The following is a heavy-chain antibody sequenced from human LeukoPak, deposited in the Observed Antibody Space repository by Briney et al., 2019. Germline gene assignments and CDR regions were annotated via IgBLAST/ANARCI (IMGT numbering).Heavy chain of an antibody. J-gene: IGHJ5*02. V-gene: IGHV4-59*01. Sequence: SETLSLTCTISGGSISTYYWSWIRQPPGKGLEWIGYISYTGSTNYNPSLKSRVTMSVDTSKNQFSLKLSSVTAADTAVYYCAKSPGWFDPWGQGTLVTVSS. CDR3: AKSPGWFDP. CDR1: GGSISTYY. CDR2: ISYTGST.